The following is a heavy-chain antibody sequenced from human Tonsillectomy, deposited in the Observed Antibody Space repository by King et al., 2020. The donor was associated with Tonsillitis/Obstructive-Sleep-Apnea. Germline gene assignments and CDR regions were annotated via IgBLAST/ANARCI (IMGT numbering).Heavy chain of an antibody. J-gene: IGHJ6*02. D-gene: IGHD2-2*01. CDR2: TDPSDSYT. V-gene: IGHV5-10-1*01. Sequence: QLVQSGAEVKKPGESLRISCKGSGYSFTTYWIIWVRQMTGKGLEWMGKTDPSDSYTNYSPSFQGHVTISADKSISTAYLQWSSLKASDTAMYYCARVVLPTVPPYYYYVMDVWGQGTAVTVSS. CDR1: GYSFTTYW. CDR3: ARVVLPTVPPYYYYVMDV.